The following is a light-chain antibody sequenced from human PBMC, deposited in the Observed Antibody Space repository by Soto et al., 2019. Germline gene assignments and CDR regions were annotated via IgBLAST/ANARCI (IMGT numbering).Light chain of an antibody. CDR2: GAS. CDR3: QQYGSSPPIT. CDR1: QSVSSY. J-gene: IGKJ5*01. Sequence: ELVLTQSPATLSLSPGERATLSCRASQSVSSYLAWYQQKPGQAPRLLIYGASSRATGIPDRFSGSGSGTDFTLTISRLEPEDFAVYYCQQYGSSPPITFGQGTRLEIK. V-gene: IGKV3-20*01.